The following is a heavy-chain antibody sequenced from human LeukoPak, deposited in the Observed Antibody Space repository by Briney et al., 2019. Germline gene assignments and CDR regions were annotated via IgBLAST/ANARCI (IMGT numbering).Heavy chain of an antibody. Sequence: VSVKVSCKASGYTFTNYFIHWVRQAPGQGLEWMGIINPSGGSTSYAQKFQGTVTMTRDTSTNTVYMELSSLRSEDTAVYYCARDYSNARAFDYWGQGTLVTVSS. CDR3: ARDYSNARAFDY. D-gene: IGHD4-11*01. CDR1: GYTFTNYF. CDR2: INPSGGST. V-gene: IGHV1-46*01. J-gene: IGHJ4*02.